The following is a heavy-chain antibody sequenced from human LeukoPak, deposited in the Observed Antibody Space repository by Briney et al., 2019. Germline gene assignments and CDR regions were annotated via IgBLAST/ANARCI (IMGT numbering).Heavy chain of an antibody. D-gene: IGHD3-22*01. J-gene: IGHJ4*02. CDR2: IKQDGSEK. V-gene: IGHV3-7*01. CDR3: ARDLGYYYDSSGYHDY. CDR1: GFTFSSYG. Sequence: GGSLRLSCAASGFTFSSYGMSWVRQAPGKGLEWVANIKQDGSEKYYVDSVKGRFTISRDNAKNSLYLQMNSLRAEDTAVYYCARDLGYYYDSSGYHDYWGQGTLVTVSS.